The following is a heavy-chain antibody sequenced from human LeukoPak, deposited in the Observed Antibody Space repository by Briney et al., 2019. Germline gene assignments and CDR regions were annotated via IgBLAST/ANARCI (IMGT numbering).Heavy chain of an antibody. V-gene: IGHV4-34*01. CDR3: ARERFGGRGYSYGYVSY. CDR1: GGSFSGYY. CDR2: INHSGST. Sequence: RPSETLSLTCAVYGGSFSGYYWSWIRQPPGKGLEWIGEINHSGSTNYNPSLESRVTISVDTSKNQFSLKLSSVTAADTAVYYCARERFGGRGYSYGYVSYWGQGTLVTVSS. J-gene: IGHJ4*02. D-gene: IGHD5-18*01.